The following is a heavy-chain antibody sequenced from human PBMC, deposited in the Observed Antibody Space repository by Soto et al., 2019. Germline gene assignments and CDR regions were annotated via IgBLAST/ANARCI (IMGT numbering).Heavy chain of an antibody. CDR1: GGTLSSYT. CDR3: VGGPRTGRGGMDV. CDR2: IIPVFGVP. Sequence: QVQLVQSVPEVKKPGSSVKVSCKASGGTLSSYTIGWVRQAPGQGLEWMGGIIPVFGVPTYTPEFQGRVTITADESTSTAYMELSSLSSDDTAVYYCVGGPRTGRGGMDVWGQGTTVTVSS. J-gene: IGHJ6*02. V-gene: IGHV1-69*01.